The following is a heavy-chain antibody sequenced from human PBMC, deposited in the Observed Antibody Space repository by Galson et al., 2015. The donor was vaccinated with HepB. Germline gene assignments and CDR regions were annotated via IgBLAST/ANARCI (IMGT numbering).Heavy chain of an antibody. J-gene: IGHJ4*02. D-gene: IGHD3-22*01. CDR2: IDPSDSYT. CDR3: AGRFGYSSGYDY. CDR1: GYTFTNNW. V-gene: IGHV5-10-1*01. Sequence: SGAEVKKPGESLRISCKGSGYTFTNNWIQWVRQMPGKGLEWMGKIDPSDSYTKYSPSFQGHVTISVDKSISTAYLQWSSLRASDTAMYYCAGRFGYSSGYDYRGQGTLVTVSS.